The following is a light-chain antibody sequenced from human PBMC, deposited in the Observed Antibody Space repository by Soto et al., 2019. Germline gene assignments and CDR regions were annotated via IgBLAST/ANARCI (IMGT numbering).Light chain of an antibody. CDR3: QQYARPPFA. Sequence: DIVCTHPRGTLSLSPGQRATLSSTATQRISNSYLAWYQQKAGQARRLLLYDASGRGAGIPDRVSGSGSGTDFTLAISRLETEDFAVYYCQQYARPPFAFGQGTKVDIK. CDR2: DAS. J-gene: IGKJ2*01. CDR1: QRISNSY. V-gene: IGKV3-20*01.